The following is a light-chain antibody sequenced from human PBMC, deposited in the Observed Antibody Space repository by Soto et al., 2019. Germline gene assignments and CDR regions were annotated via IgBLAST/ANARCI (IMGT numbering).Light chain of an antibody. V-gene: IGKV3-11*01. J-gene: IGKJ4*01. CDR2: EAS. CDR1: QSVGNN. Sequence: EIVLTQSPATLSLSPGERATLSCRASQSVGNNLAWYQQKPGQAPGLLIYEASTRATGIPARFSGSGSGTTFSLPTSSRVPADFAVSYCQQQSNSSYTFGGGTKVEIK. CDR3: QQQSNSSYT.